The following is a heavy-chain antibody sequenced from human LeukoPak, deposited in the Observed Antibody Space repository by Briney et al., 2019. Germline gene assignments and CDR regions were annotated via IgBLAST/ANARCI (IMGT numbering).Heavy chain of an antibody. J-gene: IGHJ6*03. CDR3: ARDSAYYWNEDYYYIDV. V-gene: IGHV1-18*01. D-gene: IGHD1-20*01. Sequence: ASGKLSCKCAHYTFTTYGISWVRQAPGQGLEWMGLITTCNGNTNYSQEVQGRGTMTIDRSTSTAYLDLMSLRSDDTAVYYCARDSAYYWNEDYYYIDVWGQGTPVTVSS. CDR2: ITTCNGNT. CDR1: HYTFTTYG.